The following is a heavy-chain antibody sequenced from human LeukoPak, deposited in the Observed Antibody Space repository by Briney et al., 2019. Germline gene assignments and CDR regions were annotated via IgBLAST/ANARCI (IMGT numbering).Heavy chain of an antibody. CDR2: IYTSGST. V-gene: IGHV4-4*07. Sequence: TSETLSLTCTVSGGSISSSYWSWIRQPAGKGLEWIGRIYTSGSTNYNPSLKSRVTMSVDTSKNQFSLKLSSVTAADTAVYYCARELAAGTTLRVDYWGQGTLVTVSS. CDR1: GGSISSSY. D-gene: IGHD6-13*01. J-gene: IGHJ4*02. CDR3: ARELAAGTTLRVDY.